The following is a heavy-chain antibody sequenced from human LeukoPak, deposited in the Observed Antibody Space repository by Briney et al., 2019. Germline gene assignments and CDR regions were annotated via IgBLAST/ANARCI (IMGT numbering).Heavy chain of an antibody. D-gene: IGHD6-13*01. J-gene: IGHJ4*02. V-gene: IGHV3-23*01. CDR2: IRSSDDST. CDR1: GFTFSSYA. CDR3: AKDTGPAAGITADY. Sequence: GGSLRLSCAASGFTFSSYAMTWVRQAPGKGLEWVSTIRSSDDSTYYADSVKGRFTISRDNSKNTLYLQMNSLRAEDTAIYYCAKDTGPAAGITADYWGQGTLVTVSS.